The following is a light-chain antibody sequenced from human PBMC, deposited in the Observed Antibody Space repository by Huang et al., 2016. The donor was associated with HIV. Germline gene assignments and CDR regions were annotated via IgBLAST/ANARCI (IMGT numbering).Light chain of an antibody. J-gene: IGKJ4*01. CDR2: GAS. Sequence: EVVMTQSPATLSVSPGERATLSCRASQSVGSNLAWYQQRPGHAPRLLIYGASMRATGVPVRFSGSGSGTDFTLTISSLQSEDFAIYYCQRYNDWLSLTFGGGTRVEIK. V-gene: IGKV3-15*01. CDR1: QSVGSN. CDR3: QRYNDWLSLT.